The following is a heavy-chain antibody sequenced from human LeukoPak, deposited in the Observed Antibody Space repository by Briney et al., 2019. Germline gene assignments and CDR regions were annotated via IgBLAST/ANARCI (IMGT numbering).Heavy chain of an antibody. V-gene: IGHV4-4*07. J-gene: IGHJ4*02. CDR2: IYTSGST. D-gene: IGHD2-15*01. CDR3: ARVGGGYCSDGSCEYYLDY. CDR1: GGSISSYY. Sequence: SETLSLTCTVSGGSISSYYWSWIRQPAGKGLEWIGRIYTSGSTNYNPSLKSRVTMSVDTSKNQFSLTLSSVTAADTAVYYCARVGGGYCSDGSCEYYLDYWGQGTLVTVSS.